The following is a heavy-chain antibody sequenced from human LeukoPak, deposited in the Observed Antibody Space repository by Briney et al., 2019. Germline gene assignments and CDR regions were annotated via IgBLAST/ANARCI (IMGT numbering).Heavy chain of an antibody. V-gene: IGHV3-7*05. CDR2: IKQDGSEK. D-gene: IGHD3-16*02. CDR3: AKGPDLIGRDYFDY. J-gene: IGHJ4*02. CDR1: GFTFSSYW. Sequence: GGSLRLSCTASGFTFSSYWMNWVRQAPGKGLEWVANIKQDGSEKYYVDSVKGRFTISRDNAKNILFLQMNSLRAEDTAVYYCAKGPDLIGRDYFDYWGQGTLVTVSS.